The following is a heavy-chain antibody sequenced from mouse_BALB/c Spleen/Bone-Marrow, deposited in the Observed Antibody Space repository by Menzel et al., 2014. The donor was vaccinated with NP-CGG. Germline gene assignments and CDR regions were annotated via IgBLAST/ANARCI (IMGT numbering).Heavy chain of an antibody. Sequence: QVQLQQSGAELVKPGASVKLSCKASGYTFTSYWMHWVKQRPGQGLEWIGEINPSNGRADYNEKSRSKATLTVDRSSSTAYMQLSSLTSEDSAVYYCARAGGYDGFAYWGQGTLVTVSA. CDR1: GYTFTSYW. J-gene: IGHJ3*01. D-gene: IGHD2-2*01. CDR3: ARAGGYDGFAY. V-gene: IGHV1S81*02. CDR2: INPSNGRA.